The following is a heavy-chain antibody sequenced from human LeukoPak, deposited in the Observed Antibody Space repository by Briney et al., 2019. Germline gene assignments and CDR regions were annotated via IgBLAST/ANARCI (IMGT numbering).Heavy chain of an antibody. CDR3: ARDSVGVGFWSGYYTEGDYYYGMDV. CDR1: GFTFSSYW. D-gene: IGHD3-3*01. Sequence: GGSLRLSCAASGFTFSSYWMSWVRQAPGKGLEWVANIKQDGSEKYYVDSVKGRFTISRDNAKNSLYLQMNSLRAEDTAVYYCARDSVGVGFWSGYYTEGDYYYGMDVWGQGTTVTVSS. J-gene: IGHJ6*02. V-gene: IGHV3-7*01. CDR2: IKQDGSEK.